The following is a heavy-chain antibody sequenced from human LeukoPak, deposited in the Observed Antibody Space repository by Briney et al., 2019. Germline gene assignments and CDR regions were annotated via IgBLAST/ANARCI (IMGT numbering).Heavy chain of an antibody. CDR1: EFTFRSYG. CDR3: AAEYCSGGSCYTGHSGHDY. D-gene: IGHD2-15*01. V-gene: IGHV3-30*03. J-gene: IGHJ4*02. CDR2: ISDDGSNK. Sequence: GGSLRLSCAGSEFTFRSYGMHWVRQAPGKGLEWVAVISDDGSNKNYADSVKGRFTISRDNSKNTLYLQMNSLGVEDTAVYYCAAEYCSGGSCYTGHSGHDYWGQGTLVTVSS.